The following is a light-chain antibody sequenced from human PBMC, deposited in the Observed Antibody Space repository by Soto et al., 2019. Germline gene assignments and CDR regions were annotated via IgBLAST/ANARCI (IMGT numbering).Light chain of an antibody. CDR2: EVS. Sequence: QSSLTQPASVSGSPGQSITISCTGTSSDVGSYNYVSWYQLHPGKAPKPMIYEVSNRPSGVSNRFSGSKSGDTASLTISGLQAEDEADYYCSSYTTITTLYVLGSGTKVTVL. CDR3: SSYTTITTLYV. CDR1: SSDVGSYNY. J-gene: IGLJ1*01. V-gene: IGLV2-14*01.